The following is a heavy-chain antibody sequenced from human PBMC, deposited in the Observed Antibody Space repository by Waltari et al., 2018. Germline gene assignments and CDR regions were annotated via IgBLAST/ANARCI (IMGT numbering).Heavy chain of an antibody. CDR3: ARAHGGGFDY. D-gene: IGHD3-16*01. Sequence: EVQLVESGGGLIQPGGSLRLSCAASGFTVSSTYMSWVRQAPGKGIELVPGMYGGGSTYDADSVKGRFTISRDNSKNTLYLQMNSLRAEDTAVYYCARAHGGGFDYWGQGTLVTVSS. CDR1: GFTVSSTY. CDR2: MYGGGST. V-gene: IGHV3-53*01. J-gene: IGHJ4*02.